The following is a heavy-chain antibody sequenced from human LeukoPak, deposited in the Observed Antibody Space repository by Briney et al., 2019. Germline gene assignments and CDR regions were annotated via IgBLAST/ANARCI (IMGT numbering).Heavy chain of an antibody. CDR3: ARERDGRSFDY. J-gene: IGHJ4*02. D-gene: IGHD5-24*01. CDR1: GLTFRSYW. Sequence: PGGSLRLSCVVSGLTFRSYWMSWVRQAPGKGLEWVANINQGGSEIYFEDSVKGRFTISRDNAKNSLHLQMNTLRAEDTAVYYCARERDGRSFDYWGQGTLVTVSS. V-gene: IGHV3-7*01. CDR2: INQGGSEI.